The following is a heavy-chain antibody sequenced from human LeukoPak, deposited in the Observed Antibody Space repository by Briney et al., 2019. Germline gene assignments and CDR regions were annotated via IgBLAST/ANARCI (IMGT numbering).Heavy chain of an antibody. D-gene: IGHD3-10*01. V-gene: IGHV3-30*02. CDR1: GFTFSSYG. J-gene: IGHJ6*03. CDR2: IRYDGSNK. Sequence: GGSLRLSCAASGFTFSSYGMHWFRQAPGKGLEWVAFIRYDGSNKYYADSVKGRFTISRDDSKNTLYLQMNSLRAEDTAVYYCAKSGSGSYSHYYYYMDVWGKGTTVTISS. CDR3: AKSGSGSYSHYYYYMDV.